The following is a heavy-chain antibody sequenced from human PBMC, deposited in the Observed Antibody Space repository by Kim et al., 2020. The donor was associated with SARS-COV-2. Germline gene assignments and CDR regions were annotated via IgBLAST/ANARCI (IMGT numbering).Heavy chain of an antibody. CDR2: GSEQ. J-gene: IGHJ3*02. CDR3: ATGIAFDI. Sequence: GSEQYYVDSVKCRFTISRDNAKNSLYLQMNSLRVEDTAVYYCATGIAFDIWGQGTMVTVSS. V-gene: IGHV3-7*01.